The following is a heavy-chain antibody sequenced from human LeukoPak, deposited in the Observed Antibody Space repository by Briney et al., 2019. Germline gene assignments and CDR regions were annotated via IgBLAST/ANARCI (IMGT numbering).Heavy chain of an antibody. D-gene: IGHD6-19*01. CDR1: GFTFSSYG. CDR2: ILYDGSNK. J-gene: IGHJ4*02. Sequence: GGSLRLSCAASGFTFSSYGMHWVRQAPGKGLEWVAVILYDGSNKYYPDSVKGRFTISRDNSKNTLYLQMNSLRVEDTAVYYCAKDREYNSGAFDYWGQGTLVTVSS. CDR3: AKDREYNSGAFDY. V-gene: IGHV3-30*18.